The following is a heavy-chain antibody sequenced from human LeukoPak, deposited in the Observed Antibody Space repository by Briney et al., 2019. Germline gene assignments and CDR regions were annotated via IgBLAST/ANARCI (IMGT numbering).Heavy chain of an antibody. V-gene: IGHV3-23*01. CDR2: ISGSGGST. Sequence: GGSLRLSCAASGFTFSSYAMSWVRQAPGKGLEWVSAISGSGGSTYYANSVKGRFTISRDNSKNTLYLKMNSLRAEDTAVYYCAKDYYDSSGYYSGFDYWGQGTLVTVSS. CDR3: AKDYYDSSGYYSGFDY. J-gene: IGHJ4*02. CDR1: GFTFSSYA. D-gene: IGHD3-22*01.